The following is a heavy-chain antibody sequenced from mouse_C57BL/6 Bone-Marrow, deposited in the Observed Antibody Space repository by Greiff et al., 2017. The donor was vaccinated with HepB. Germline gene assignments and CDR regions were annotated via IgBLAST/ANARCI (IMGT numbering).Heavy chain of an antibody. D-gene: IGHD2-12*01. CDR2: ISYDGSN. CDR1: GYSITSGYY. CDR3: ARGVTRVAY. Sequence: EVKLQESGPGLVKPSQSLSLTCSVTGYSITSGYYWNWIRQFPGNKLEWMGYISYDGSNNYNPSLKNRISITRDTSKNQFFLKLNSVTTEDTATYYCARGVTRVAYWGQGTLVTVSA. J-gene: IGHJ3*01. V-gene: IGHV3-6*01.